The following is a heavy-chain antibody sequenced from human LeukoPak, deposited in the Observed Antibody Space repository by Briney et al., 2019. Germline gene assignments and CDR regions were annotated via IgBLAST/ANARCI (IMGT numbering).Heavy chain of an antibody. CDR2: MNPNSGNT. V-gene: IGHV1-8*01. D-gene: IGHD4-23*01. Sequence: ASVKVSCKASGYTFTTYDINWVRQAPGQGLEWMGWMNPNSGNTGYAQKFQGRVTMTRNTSISTACMELRSLRSEDTAVYYCARGPNKSDGGNSGSAWFDPWGQGTLVTVSS. CDR1: GYTFTTYD. CDR3: ARGPNKSDGGNSGSAWFDP. J-gene: IGHJ5*02.